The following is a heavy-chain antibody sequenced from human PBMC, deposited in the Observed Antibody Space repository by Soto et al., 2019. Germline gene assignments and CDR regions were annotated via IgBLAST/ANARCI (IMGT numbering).Heavy chain of an antibody. CDR3: ARDLADVHLWDAFDV. V-gene: IGHV1-69*01. D-gene: IGHD6-13*01. CDR1: GDTFNSYG. Sequence: QVQLVQSGPELKKPGSSVKVSCKAPGDTFNSYGISWGRQAPGQGLEWMGGIVPMFGTTNLALKFEERVTITADELTTTVYMEIRGLTSEDTAVYYCARDLADVHLWDAFDVWGHGTRVTVSS. CDR2: IVPMFGTT. J-gene: IGHJ3*01.